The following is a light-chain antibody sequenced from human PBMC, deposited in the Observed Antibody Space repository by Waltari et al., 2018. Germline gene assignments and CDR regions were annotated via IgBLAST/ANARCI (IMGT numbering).Light chain of an antibody. CDR3: HQYYSTPWT. CDR1: QSVLYSSSNKSY. J-gene: IGKJ5*01. V-gene: IGKV4-1*01. CDR2: WAS. Sequence: DIVMTQSPDSLAVSLGERATINCKSSQSVLYSSSNKSYLTWYQQKPGQPPKLLIYWASTRESGVPDRFSGSGSGTDFTLTISSLQAEDVAVYYCHQYYSTPWTFGQGTRLEIK.